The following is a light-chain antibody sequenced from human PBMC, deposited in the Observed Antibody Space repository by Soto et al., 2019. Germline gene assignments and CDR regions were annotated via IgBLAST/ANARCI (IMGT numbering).Light chain of an antibody. J-gene: IGLJ1*01. V-gene: IGLV1-40*01. CDR3: QSYDSSLSGSYV. CDR1: SSNIGAGYD. Sequence: QSVLTQPPSVSGAPGQRVAISCTGSSSNIGAGYDVHWYQQLPGTAPKLLIYGNSNRPSGVPDRFSGSKSGTSASLAITGLQAEDDSYYYCQSYDSSLSGSYVFGTGTKVTVL. CDR2: GNS.